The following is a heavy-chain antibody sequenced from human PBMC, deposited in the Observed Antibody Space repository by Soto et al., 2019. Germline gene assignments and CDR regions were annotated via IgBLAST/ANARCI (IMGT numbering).Heavy chain of an antibody. D-gene: IGHD6-19*01. CDR3: ARDGVQWLAFFDY. CDR1: GFTFSSYG. CDR2: IWYDGSNK. J-gene: IGHJ4*02. Sequence: QVQLVESGGGVVQPGRSLRLSCAASGFTFSSYGMHWVRQAPGKGLEWVAVIWYDGSNKYYADSVKGLFTISRDNSKNTLYLQMNSLRAEDTAVYYCARDGVQWLAFFDYWGQGTLVTVSS. V-gene: IGHV3-33*01.